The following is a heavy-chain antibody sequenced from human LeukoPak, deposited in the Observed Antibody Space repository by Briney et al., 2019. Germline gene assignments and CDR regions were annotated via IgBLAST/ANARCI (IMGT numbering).Heavy chain of an antibody. CDR2: ISGSDDST. Sequence: GGSLRLSCAASGFIFSNYAMSWVRQAPGKGLEWVSAISGSDDSTYYADSVRGRFTISRDNSKNTLYLQMNSLRAEDTAIYFCAKSRSGVSSCYNYWGQGTLVTVPS. D-gene: IGHD2-15*01. CDR1: GFIFSNYA. V-gene: IGHV3-23*01. CDR3: AKSRSGVSSCYNY. J-gene: IGHJ4*02.